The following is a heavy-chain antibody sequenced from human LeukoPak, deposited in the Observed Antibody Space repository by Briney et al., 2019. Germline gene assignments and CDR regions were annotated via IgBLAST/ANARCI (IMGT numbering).Heavy chain of an antibody. V-gene: IGHV3-21*04. CDR3: AKDPQYYYGSGSPSREFDY. Sequence: PGGSLRLSCAASGFTFSNYWMHWVRQAPGKGLEWVSSITSSSSYIYYADSVKGRFTISRDNSKNTLYLQMNSLRAEDTAVYYCAKDPQYYYGSGSPSREFDYWGQGTLVTVSS. J-gene: IGHJ4*02. CDR1: GFTFSNYW. CDR2: ITSSSSYI. D-gene: IGHD3-10*01.